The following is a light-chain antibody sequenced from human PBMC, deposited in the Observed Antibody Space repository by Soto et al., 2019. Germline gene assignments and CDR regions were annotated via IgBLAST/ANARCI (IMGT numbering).Light chain of an antibody. V-gene: IGKV3-20*01. CDR3: QRYGSSPRTT. Sequence: EIVLTQSPGTLSLSPGERATLSCRASQSVSSSYLAWYQQKSGQAPRLLIFGASSRATGIPDRFSGSGSGTDFTLTISRLEPEDFAVYYCQRYGSSPRTTFGQGTKLEIK. J-gene: IGKJ2*01. CDR2: GAS. CDR1: QSVSSSY.